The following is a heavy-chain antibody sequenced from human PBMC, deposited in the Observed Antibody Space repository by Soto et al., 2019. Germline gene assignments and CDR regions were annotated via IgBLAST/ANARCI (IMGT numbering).Heavy chain of an antibody. D-gene: IGHD1-7*01. CDR1: GDTFKSYS. Sequence: QVHLEQSGTEVKKPGSSVKVSCKASGDTFKSYSINWIRQAPGQGLEWMGGIIPMSGSPDYAQKCQGRVTITADESTSTVYMELSSLRSEDTANYYCARDNFVELRGTCFDPWGQGTLVIVSS. CDR3: ARDNFVELRGTCFDP. CDR2: IIPMSGSP. J-gene: IGHJ5*02. V-gene: IGHV1-69*01.